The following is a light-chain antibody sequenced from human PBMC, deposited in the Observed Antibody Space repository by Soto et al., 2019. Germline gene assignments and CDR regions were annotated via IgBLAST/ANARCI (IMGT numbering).Light chain of an antibody. Sequence: EMVLTQSPGTLSLSPGERVTLSCRASQSVSSSYLAWYQQKPGQAPRLLIYGASTRATGIPDRFSGSGSGTDFTLTISRLEPEDAAVYFCQQYGYSWSFGQGTKVDIK. V-gene: IGKV3-20*01. CDR1: QSVSSSY. CDR3: QQYGYSWS. CDR2: GAS. J-gene: IGKJ1*01.